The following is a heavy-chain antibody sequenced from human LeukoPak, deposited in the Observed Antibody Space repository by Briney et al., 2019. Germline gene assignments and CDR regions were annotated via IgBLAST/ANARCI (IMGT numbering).Heavy chain of an antibody. Sequence: PSETVCLTCTVSVGIIRSGYYDWGWIRQPPGKGLEWIGSIYDSGSTYYNPSLKSRVTISVDTSKNQFSLKLNSVTAADTAVYYCARHYGPWGQGTLVTVSS. J-gene: IGHJ5*02. D-gene: IGHD3-10*01. CDR1: VGIIRSGYYD. CDR2: IYDSGST. CDR3: ARHYGP. V-gene: IGHV4-39*01.